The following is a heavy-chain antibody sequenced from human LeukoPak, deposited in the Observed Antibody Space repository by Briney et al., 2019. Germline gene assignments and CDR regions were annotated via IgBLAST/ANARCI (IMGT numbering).Heavy chain of an antibody. CDR3: ARGLVVATAGTRDAFDI. CDR1: GFTFSSYS. J-gene: IGHJ3*02. CDR2: ISGSRSYI. D-gene: IGHD6-13*01. Sequence: GGSLRLSCAASGFTFSSYSMNWVRQAPGKGLEWVSSISGSRSYIYYADSVKGRFTISRDNSKNTLYLQMNSLRAEDTAVYYCARGLVVATAGTRDAFDIWGQGTMVTVSS. V-gene: IGHV3-21*04.